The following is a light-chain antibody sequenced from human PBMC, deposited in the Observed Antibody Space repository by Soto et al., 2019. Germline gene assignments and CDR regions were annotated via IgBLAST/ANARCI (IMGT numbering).Light chain of an antibody. CDR3: QQRYNWPLT. CDR1: QSVGGN. CDR2: DTF. Sequence: EVVLTQSPATLSLTPGERATLSCRASQSVGGNLVWYQQKPGQAPRLLIYDTFNRATGIPARFSGSGSGTDFTLTISSLEPEDSAFYYCQQRYNWPLTFGRGTKVDIK. V-gene: IGKV3-11*01. J-gene: IGKJ4*01.